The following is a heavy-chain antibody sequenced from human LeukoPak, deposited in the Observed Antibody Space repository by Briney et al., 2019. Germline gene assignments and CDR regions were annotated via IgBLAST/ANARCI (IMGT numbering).Heavy chain of an antibody. CDR3: ATGGHYFGL. Sequence: GGSHRLSCAASGFIFSDALMSWVRQAPGKGLEWLGRIKRPSDGGTSDYAAPVKGRITVSRDDSSNTLFLQMNSLKSEDTAVYYCATGGHYFGLWGQGTLVTVSS. D-gene: IGHD3-16*01. CDR2: IKRPSDGGTS. J-gene: IGHJ4*02. V-gene: IGHV3-15*01. CDR1: GFIFSDAL.